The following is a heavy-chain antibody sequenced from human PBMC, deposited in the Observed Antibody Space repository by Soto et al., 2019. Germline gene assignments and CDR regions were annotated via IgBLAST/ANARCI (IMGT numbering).Heavy chain of an antibody. D-gene: IGHD5-12*01. CDR1: GFTFSSYW. J-gene: IGHJ3*02. CDR3: ARPRIVATIRDAFDI. V-gene: IGHV3-7*03. CDR2: IKQDGSEK. Sequence: GGSLRLSCAASGFTFSSYWMSWVRQAPGKGLEWVANIKQDGSEKYYVGSVKGRFTISRDNAKNSLYLQMNSLRAEDTAVYYCARPRIVATIRDAFDIWGQGTMVNVSS.